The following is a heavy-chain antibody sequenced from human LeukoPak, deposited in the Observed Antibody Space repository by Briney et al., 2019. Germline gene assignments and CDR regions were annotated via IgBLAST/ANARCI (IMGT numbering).Heavy chain of an antibody. D-gene: IGHD3-9*01. CDR3: ARDYDILTGYYTHAFDI. V-gene: IGHV3-30*04. CDR2: ISYDGSNK. Sequence: GGSLRLSCATSGFSFSNYAMHWLRQAPDKGLEWVAVISYDGSNKYYADSVKGRFTISRDNSKNTLYLQMNSLRAEDTAVYYCARDYDILTGYYTHAFDIWGQGTMVTVSS. CDR1: GFSFSNYA. J-gene: IGHJ3*02.